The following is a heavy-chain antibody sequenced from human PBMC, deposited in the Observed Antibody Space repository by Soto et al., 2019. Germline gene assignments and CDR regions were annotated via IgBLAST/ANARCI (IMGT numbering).Heavy chain of an antibody. CDR3: ARGGWGSGSVDY. Sequence: EVQLVESGGGLVQPGGSLRLSCAASGFTVNSNYMSWVRQAPGTGMEWGYVLYSGGSTYYAASVKGRFTTSRDTSKNTVCLQMNSLRAADTAVYYCARGGWGSGSVDYWGQGTLVIVSS. V-gene: IGHV3-66*01. CDR2: LYSGGST. CDR1: GFTVNSNY. D-gene: IGHD3-10*01. J-gene: IGHJ4*02.